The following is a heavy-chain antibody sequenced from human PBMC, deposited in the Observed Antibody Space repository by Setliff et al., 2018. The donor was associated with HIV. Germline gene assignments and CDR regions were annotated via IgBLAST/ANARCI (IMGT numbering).Heavy chain of an antibody. CDR1: GGSMSSYY. Sequence: SETLSLTCTVSGGSMSSYYWSWIRQPPGKGLEWIGSIYYTGSTDYNPSLMSRVTISLDTPKNQFSLKLNSVIAADTAVYYCARGLFWFDPWGQGTLVTVSS. J-gene: IGHJ5*02. V-gene: IGHV4-59*01. CDR3: ARGLFWFDP. CDR2: IYYTGST.